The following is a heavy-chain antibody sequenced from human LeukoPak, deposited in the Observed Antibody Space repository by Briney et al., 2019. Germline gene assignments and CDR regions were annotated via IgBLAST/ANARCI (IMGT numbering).Heavy chain of an antibody. CDR2: ISAYNGNT. CDR3: ARDGRYYYDSSGPHGMDV. Sequence: GASVKVSCKDSGYTFTSYGISWVRQAPGQGLEWMGWISAYNGNTNYAQKLQGRVTMTTDTSTSTAYMELRSLRSDDTAVYYCARDGRYYYDSSGPHGMDVWGQGTTVTVSS. J-gene: IGHJ6*02. V-gene: IGHV1-18*01. D-gene: IGHD3-22*01. CDR1: GYTFTSYG.